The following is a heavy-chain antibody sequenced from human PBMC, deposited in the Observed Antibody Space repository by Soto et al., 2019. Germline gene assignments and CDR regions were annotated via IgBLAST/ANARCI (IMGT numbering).Heavy chain of an antibody. CDR1: GFTFSSYA. D-gene: IGHD1-1*01. CDR2: ISGSGGST. CDR3: AKDYCHPSVRRSLSYY. V-gene: IGHV3-23*01. J-gene: IGHJ4*02. Sequence: EVQLLESGGGLVQPGGSLRLSCAASGFTFSSYAMSWVRQAPGKGLEWVSAISGSGGSTYYADSVQGRFTISRDNSQNTLYLQITSLRADDTAVYYCAKDYCHPSVRRSLSYYWGPGTLVTVSS.